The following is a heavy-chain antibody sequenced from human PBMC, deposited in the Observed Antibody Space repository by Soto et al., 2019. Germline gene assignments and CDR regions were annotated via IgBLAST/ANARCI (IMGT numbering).Heavy chain of an antibody. CDR3: ARGLHGTYYFDY. Sequence: ASVKVSCKASGYTFTDYYMHWVRQAPGQGLEWVGWINPNSGGTNYAQKFQGWVTMTRDTSISTAYMELSRLRSDDTAVYYCARGLHGTYYFDYWGQGTLVTVSS. V-gene: IGHV1-2*04. J-gene: IGHJ4*02. CDR2: INPNSGGT. CDR1: GYTFTDYY.